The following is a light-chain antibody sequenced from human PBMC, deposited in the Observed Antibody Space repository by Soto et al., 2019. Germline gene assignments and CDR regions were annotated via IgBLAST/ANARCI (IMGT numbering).Light chain of an antibody. Sequence: EIVLTQSPGTLSLSPGERATLSCRASQSVFRRYLAWYQQKPGRAPRLLFYDASNRATGIPDRFSGSGSETDFTLTISRLEPEDFAVFYCQQYGSFPGTFGKGTNVEIK. J-gene: IGKJ1*01. CDR3: QQYGSFPGT. CDR1: QSVFRRY. CDR2: DAS. V-gene: IGKV3-20*01.